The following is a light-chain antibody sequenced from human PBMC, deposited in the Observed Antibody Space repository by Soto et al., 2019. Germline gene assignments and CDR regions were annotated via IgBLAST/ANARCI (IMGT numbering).Light chain of an antibody. J-gene: IGKJ4*01. V-gene: IGKV1-9*01. CDR2: AAS. CDR1: QSISSY. Sequence: DIQMTQSPSSLSASVGDRVTITCRASQSISSYLNWYQQKPGKAPKLLIYAASTLQSGVPSRFSGSRSGTDFTLTISSLQPEDFATYYCQQLNSYPSSTFGGGTKVEIK. CDR3: QQLNSYPSST.